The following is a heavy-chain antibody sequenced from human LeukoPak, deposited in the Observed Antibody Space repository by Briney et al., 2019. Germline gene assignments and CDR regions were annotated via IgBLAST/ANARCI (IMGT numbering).Heavy chain of an antibody. CDR2: IYHSGST. CDR3: ARDGLAARPYYYYYMDV. Sequence: SETLSLTCTVSGGSISSGGYYWSWIRQPPGKGLEWIGYIYHSGSTYYNPSLKSRVTISVDRSKNQFSLKLSSVTAADTAVYYCARDGLAARPYYYYYMDVWGKGTTVTVSS. D-gene: IGHD6-6*01. V-gene: IGHV4-30-2*01. CDR1: GGSISSGGYY. J-gene: IGHJ6*03.